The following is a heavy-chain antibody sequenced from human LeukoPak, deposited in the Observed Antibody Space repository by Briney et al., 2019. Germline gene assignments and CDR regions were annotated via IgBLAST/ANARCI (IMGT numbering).Heavy chain of an antibody. V-gene: IGHV3-48*02. CDR3: ARWGPGIAAAGTSDAFDI. Sequence: PGGSLRLSCAASGFTFSAYSMNWVRQAPGKGLDWGSYISSRSFTIYYADSVKGRFTISRDNAKNSLYLEMNSLRDEDTAVYYCARWGPGIAAAGTSDAFDIWGQGTLVTVSS. J-gene: IGHJ3*02. CDR2: ISSRSFTI. CDR1: GFTFSAYS. D-gene: IGHD6-13*01.